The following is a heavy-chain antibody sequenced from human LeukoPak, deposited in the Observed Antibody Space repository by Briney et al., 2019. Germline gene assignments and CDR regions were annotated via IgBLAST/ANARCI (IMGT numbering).Heavy chain of an antibody. CDR3: ARDYSSGRYGAGPIDY. V-gene: IGHV4-34*01. D-gene: IGHD6-19*01. CDR1: GGSFSGYY. Sequence: SETLSLTCAVYGGSFSGYYWSWIRQPPGKGLEWIGEINHSGSTNYNPSLKSRVTISVDTSKNQFSLKLSSVTAADTAVYYCARDYSSGRYGAGPIDYWGQGTLVTVSS. CDR2: INHSGST. J-gene: IGHJ4*02.